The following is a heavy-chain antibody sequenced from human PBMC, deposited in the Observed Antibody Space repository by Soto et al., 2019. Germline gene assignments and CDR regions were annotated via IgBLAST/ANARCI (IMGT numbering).Heavy chain of an antibody. Sequence: ASVKGSCRVSGYTVTSYGFSWVRKAPGQGLEWMGWISAYNGNTNYAQKFQGRVIMTTDTSTSTAYMELRSLRSDDTAVYYCARAASYCSTSMCFASVYWLDPWGQGTLGKVSS. J-gene: IGHJ5*02. CDR1: GYTVTSYG. CDR2: ISAYNGNT. V-gene: IGHV1-18*01. CDR3: ARAASYCSTSMCFASVYWLDP. D-gene: IGHD2-2*01.